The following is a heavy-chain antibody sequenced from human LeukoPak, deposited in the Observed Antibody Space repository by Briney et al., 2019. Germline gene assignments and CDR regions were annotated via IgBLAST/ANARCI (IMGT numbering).Heavy chain of an antibody. J-gene: IGHJ4*02. D-gene: IGHD3-22*01. V-gene: IGHV3-33*01. CDR1: GFTFSSYG. Sequence: PGGSLRLSCAASGFTFSSYGMHWVRQAPGKGRGWVAVIWYDGSNKYYADSVKGRFTISRDNSKNTLYLQMNSLRAEDTAVYYCARVRTRYYDSSGYFDYWGQGTLVTVSS. CDR2: IWYDGSNK. CDR3: ARVRTRYYDSSGYFDY.